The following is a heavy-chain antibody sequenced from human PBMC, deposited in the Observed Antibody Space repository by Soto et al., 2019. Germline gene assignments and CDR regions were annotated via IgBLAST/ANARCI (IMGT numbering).Heavy chain of an antibody. D-gene: IGHD2-2*01. CDR3: AREYCSSTSCYGGVEEYGMDV. CDR1: GYSFTSYW. CDR2: IYPGDSDT. Sequence: EVQLVQSGAEVKKPGESLKISCKGSGYSFTSYWIGWVRQMPGKGLEWMGIIYPGDSDTRYSPSFQGQVTISADKSIRNTYLQWSSLKASDTAMYYCAREYCSSTSCYGGVEEYGMDVWGQVTTGTDS. J-gene: IGHJ6*02. V-gene: IGHV5-51*03.